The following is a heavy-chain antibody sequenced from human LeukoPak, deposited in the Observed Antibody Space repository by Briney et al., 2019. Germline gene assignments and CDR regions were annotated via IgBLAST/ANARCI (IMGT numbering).Heavy chain of an antibody. V-gene: IGHV1-69*04. D-gene: IGHD1-26*01. CDR2: IIPILGIA. CDR1: GGTFSSYA. J-gene: IGHJ4*02. CDR3: ARFRGGGSYSYFDY. Sequence: SVKVSCKASGGTFSSYAISWVRQAPGQGLEWMGRIIPILGIANYAQKFQGRVTITADGSTSTAYMELSSLRSEDTAVYYCARFRGGGSYSYFDYWGQGTLVTVSS.